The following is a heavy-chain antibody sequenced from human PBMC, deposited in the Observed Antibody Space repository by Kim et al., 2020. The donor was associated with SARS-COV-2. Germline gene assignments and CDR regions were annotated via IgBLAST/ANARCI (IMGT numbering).Heavy chain of an antibody. V-gene: IGHV4-34*01. D-gene: IGHD3-9*01. J-gene: IGHJ4*02. CDR2: INHSGST. CDR1: GGSFSGYY. CDR3: ARGGGSFGSYFGY. Sequence: SETLSLTCAVYGGSFSGYYWSWIRQPPGKGLEWIGEINHSGSTNYNPSLKSRVTISVDTSKNQFSLKLSSVTAADTAVYYCARGGGSFGSYFGYWGQGTLVTVSS.